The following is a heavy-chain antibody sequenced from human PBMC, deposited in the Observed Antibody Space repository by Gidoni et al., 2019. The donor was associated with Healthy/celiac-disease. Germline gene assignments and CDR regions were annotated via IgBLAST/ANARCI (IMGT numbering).Heavy chain of an antibody. CDR3: ARDPEYDYIWGSFSFDP. J-gene: IGHJ5*02. D-gene: IGHD3-16*01. V-gene: IGHV6-1*01. CDR1: GDSVSSNSAA. Sequence: QVQLQQSGPGLVKPSQTLSLTGAISGDSVSSNSAAWNWIRQSPSRGLEWLGRTYYRSKWYNDYAVSVKSRITINPDTSKNQFSLQLNSVTPEDTAVYYCARDPEYDYIWGSFSFDPWGQGTLVTVSS. CDR2: TYYRSKWYN.